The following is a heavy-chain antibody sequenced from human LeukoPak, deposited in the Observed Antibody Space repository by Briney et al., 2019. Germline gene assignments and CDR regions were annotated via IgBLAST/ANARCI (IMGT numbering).Heavy chain of an antibody. CDR1: GGSISSYY. J-gene: IGHJ4*02. V-gene: IGHV4-4*07. CDR3: ARDQYYYDSSGYYRFDY. Sequence: TSSETLSLTCTVSGGSISSYYWSWIRQPAGKGLEWIGRMHTSGITNYNPSLKSRVTMSGDTSKNQISLKLRSVTAADTAVYYCARDQYYYDSSGYYRFDYWGQGTLVTVSS. D-gene: IGHD3-22*01. CDR2: MHTSGIT.